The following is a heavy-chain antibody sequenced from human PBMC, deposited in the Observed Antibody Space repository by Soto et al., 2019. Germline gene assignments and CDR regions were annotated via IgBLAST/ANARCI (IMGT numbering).Heavy chain of an antibody. CDR1: GFNFNTYI. D-gene: IGHD3-3*01. CDR2: ISSAGSTK. J-gene: IGHJ4*02. V-gene: IGHV3-48*01. CDR3: VRRGIDYYTYWDY. Sequence: EVQLVESGGDVIQPGGSLRLSCIASGFNFNTYIMNWVRQAPGKGLEWVSYISSAGSTKFYADSVKGRFNISRDNAKNSLYLQMDSLRADDTAVYYCVRRGIDYYTYWDYWGQGTLVTVSS.